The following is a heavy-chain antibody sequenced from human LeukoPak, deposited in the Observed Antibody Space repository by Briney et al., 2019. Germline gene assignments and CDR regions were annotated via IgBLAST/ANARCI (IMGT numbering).Heavy chain of an antibody. CDR3: TTRRQDGW. CDR1: GFTFSDAW. CDR2: IKSKSDSWTI. J-gene: IGHJ4*02. V-gene: IGHV3-15*01. Sequence: GGSLRLSCVGSGFTFSDAWMSWVRQAPGKGLEWVGRIKSKSDSWTIDNAATVKGRFTISRDDSRNTLYLQMNSLRTEDTAVYYCTTRRQDGWWGQGTLVTVS. D-gene: IGHD2-15*01.